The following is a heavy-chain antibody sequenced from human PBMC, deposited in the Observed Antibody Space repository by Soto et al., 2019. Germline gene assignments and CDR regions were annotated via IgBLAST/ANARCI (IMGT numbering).Heavy chain of an antibody. CDR3: AHSPYLVGDYDY. CDR1: GFSLSTSGVG. Sequence: QITLKESGPTLVKPTQTLTLTCTFSGFSLSTSGVGVGWLRQPPGKALEWLALMYWNDDKRYSPPLKSRLTITNDTSKNQVVLTMTNMDPADTATYSCAHSPYLVGDYDYWGQGTLVTVSS. J-gene: IGHJ4*02. CDR2: MYWNDDK. D-gene: IGHD1-26*01. V-gene: IGHV2-5*01.